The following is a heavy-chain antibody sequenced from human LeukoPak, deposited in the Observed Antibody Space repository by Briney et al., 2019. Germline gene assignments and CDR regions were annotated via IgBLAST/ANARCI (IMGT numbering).Heavy chain of an antibody. CDR2: INPNSGGT. CDR1: GYTFTGYY. J-gene: IGHJ4*02. D-gene: IGHD6-19*01. V-gene: IGHV1-2*02. Sequence: ASVNVSCKASGYTFTGYYMHWVRQAPGQGLEWMGWINPNSGGTNYAQKFQGRVTMTRDTSISTAYMELSRPRSDDTAVYYCATDSSGWYRFDYWGQGTLVTVSS. CDR3: ATDSSGWYRFDY.